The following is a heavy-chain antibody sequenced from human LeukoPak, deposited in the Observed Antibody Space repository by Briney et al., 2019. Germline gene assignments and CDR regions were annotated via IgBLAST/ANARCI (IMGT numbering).Heavy chain of an antibody. Sequence: GGSLRLSCAASRFSFSNYAMHWVRQDSGRGLEWLAVISHDGINTYYADSVKGRFTISRDNSKNTLYLQMNTLRADDTAVYYCAKDHGSSDWYYFDYWGQGTLVTVSS. J-gene: IGHJ4*02. CDR2: ISHDGINT. V-gene: IGHV3-30*18. CDR3: AKDHGSSDWYYFDY. D-gene: IGHD6-13*01. CDR1: RFSFSNYA.